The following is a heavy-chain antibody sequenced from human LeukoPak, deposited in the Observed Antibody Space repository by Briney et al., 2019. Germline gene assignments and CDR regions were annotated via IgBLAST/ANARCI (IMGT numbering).Heavy chain of an antibody. CDR3: AKDSSPISTGLNWFDP. CDR2: ISSSGGST. V-gene: IGHV3-23*01. CDR1: GFTFSSYA. Sequence: GGSLRLSCAASGFTFSSYAKSWVRQAPGKGLEWVSAISSSGGSTYYAASVDGVFIISRDTSKNTMYLQMSSMSAEDTAVYYCAKDSSPISTGLNWFDPWGQGTLVTVSS. D-gene: IGHD3-9*01. J-gene: IGHJ5*02.